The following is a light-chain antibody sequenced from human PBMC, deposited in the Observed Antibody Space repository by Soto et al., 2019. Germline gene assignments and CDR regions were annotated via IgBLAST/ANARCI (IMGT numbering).Light chain of an antibody. J-gene: IGKJ1*01. Sequence: EIVMKQSPATLSVFSGGRAPLSFRASQSVSSYLAWYQQKPGQAPRLLIQDASTRATGVPVRFSGSGSGTEFTLTISSLRSEDVAVYYCQQYNKWPRTFGQGTKVDIK. V-gene: IGKV3-15*01. CDR2: DAS. CDR1: QSVSSY. CDR3: QQYNKWPRT.